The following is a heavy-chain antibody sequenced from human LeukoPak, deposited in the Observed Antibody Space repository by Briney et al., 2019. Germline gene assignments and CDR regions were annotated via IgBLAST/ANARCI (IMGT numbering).Heavy chain of an antibody. CDR3: ASLVSSSPLGYCSGGSCYSQDYFDY. J-gene: IGHJ4*02. D-gene: IGHD2-15*01. CDR1: GYTFTGYY. Sequence: ASVKVSCKASGYTFTGYYMHWVRQAPGQGLEWMGWINPNSGGTNYAQKFQGRATMTRDTSISTAYMELSRLRSDDTAVYYCASLVSSSPLGYCSGGSCYSQDYFDYWGQGTLVTVSS. V-gene: IGHV1-2*02. CDR2: INPNSGGT.